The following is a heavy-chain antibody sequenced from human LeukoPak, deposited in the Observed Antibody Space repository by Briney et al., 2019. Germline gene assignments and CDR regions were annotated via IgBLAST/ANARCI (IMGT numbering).Heavy chain of an antibody. CDR1: GYRFTSYW. CDR3: ARHPNYYDSSGYYYAPVDY. J-gene: IGHJ4*02. CDR2: IYPGDSDT. Sequence: GESLKISCKGSGYRFTSYWIGWVRQMPGKGLEWMGIIYPGDSDTRYSPSFQGQVTISADKSISTAYLQWSSLKASDTAMYYCARHPNYYDSSGYYYAPVDYWGQGTLVTVSS. V-gene: IGHV5-51*01. D-gene: IGHD3-22*01.